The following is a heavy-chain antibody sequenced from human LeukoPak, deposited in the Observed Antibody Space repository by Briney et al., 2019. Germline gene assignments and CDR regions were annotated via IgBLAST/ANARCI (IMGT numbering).Heavy chain of an antibody. Sequence: ASVKVSCKASGYTFTGYYMHWVRQAPGQGLEWMGWINPNSGGTNYAQKFQGRATMTRDTSISTAYMELSRLRSDDTAVYYCARDVTTVTTNGNYWGQGTLVTVSS. CDR3: ARDVTTVTTNGNY. CDR1: GYTFTGYY. J-gene: IGHJ4*02. CDR2: INPNSGGT. D-gene: IGHD4-17*01. V-gene: IGHV1-2*02.